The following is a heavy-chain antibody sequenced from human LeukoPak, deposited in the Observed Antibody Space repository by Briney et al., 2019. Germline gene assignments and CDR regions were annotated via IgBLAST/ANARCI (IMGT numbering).Heavy chain of an antibody. Sequence: GGSLRLSCVVSGLTVSNNYMTWVRQAPGKGLEWVSLIFSGGGTYYADSVKGRFTISRDSSKNTLYLQMNSLRAEDTALYYCARDPGAAAGNLWSWGQGNLVTVSS. CDR1: GLTVSNNY. V-gene: IGHV3-66*01. CDR3: ARDPGAAAGNLWS. CDR2: IFSGGGT. J-gene: IGHJ5*02. D-gene: IGHD6-25*01.